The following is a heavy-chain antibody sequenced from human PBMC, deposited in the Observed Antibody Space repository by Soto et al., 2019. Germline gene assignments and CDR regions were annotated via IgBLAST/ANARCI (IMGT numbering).Heavy chain of an antibody. CDR1: GDSVSGGRYY. D-gene: IGHD1-7*01. V-gene: IGHV4-61*03. J-gene: IGHJ3*02. CDR2: IFYNGSS. Sequence: QVQLQESGPGLVKPSETLSLTCTVSGDSVSGGRYYWSWIRQPPGKGLEWIGFIFYNGSSNYSPALKSRVTISLDTSKNHFSLILNSLTAADTAVYYCARAPGWNYISPFDIWGQGTRVTVSS. CDR3: ARAPGWNYISPFDI.